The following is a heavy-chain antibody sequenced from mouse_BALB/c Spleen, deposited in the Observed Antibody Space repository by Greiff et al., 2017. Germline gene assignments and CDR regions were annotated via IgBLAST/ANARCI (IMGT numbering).Heavy chain of an antibody. CDR2: ISSGGSYT. J-gene: IGHJ3*01. V-gene: IGHV5-9-4*01. CDR1: GFTFSSYA. CDR3: ARPLIYYGQAWFAY. Sequence: EVQGVESGGGLVKPGGSLKLSCAASGFTFSSYAMSWVRQSPEKRLEWVAEISSGGSYTYYPDTVTGRFTISRDNAKNTLYLEMSSLRSEDTAMYYCARPLIYYGQAWFAYWGQGTLVTVSA. D-gene: IGHD2-1*01.